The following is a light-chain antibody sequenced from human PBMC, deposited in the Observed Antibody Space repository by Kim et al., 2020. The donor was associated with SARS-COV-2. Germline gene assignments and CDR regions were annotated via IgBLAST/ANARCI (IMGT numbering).Light chain of an antibody. CDR2: TAS. V-gene: IGKV1-27*01. J-gene: IGKJ4*01. CDR3: QEYSSGPQA. CDR1: QGISNY. Sequence: DIQMTQSPSSLSASVGDRVTITCRASQGISNYLAWYQQTTGKVPYLLIYTASTLQSGVPSRFSGSGSGTDFTLTISSLQPEDVATYYSQEYSSGPQALGGDTKVEL.